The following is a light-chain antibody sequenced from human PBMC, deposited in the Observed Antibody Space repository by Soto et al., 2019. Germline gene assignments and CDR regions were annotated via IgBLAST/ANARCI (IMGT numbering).Light chain of an antibody. CDR1: QDISTY. CDR3: QQLKSYPIT. J-gene: IGKJ5*01. Sequence: IQLTQSPSSLSASVGDRVTITCRASQDISTYLAWYQQKPGRAPKLLISAASTLQSGVPSRFSGSGSRTEFTLTITSLQSEDFATYHCQQLKSYPITFGQGTRLEIK. V-gene: IGKV1-9*01. CDR2: AAS.